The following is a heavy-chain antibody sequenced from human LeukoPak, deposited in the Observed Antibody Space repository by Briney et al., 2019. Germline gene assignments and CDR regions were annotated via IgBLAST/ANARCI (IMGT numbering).Heavy chain of an antibody. CDR1: GFTFSSYG. Sequence: QPGGSLRLSCAASGFTFSSYGMHWVRQAPGKGLEWVAFIRYDGSNIYYADSVKGRVTISRDNSKNMHYLQMNSLRAGDTAVYYCARDQGVVFGYFDYWGQGALVTVSS. CDR2: IRYDGSNI. D-gene: IGHD2-21*01. CDR3: ARDQGVVFGYFDY. J-gene: IGHJ4*02. V-gene: IGHV3-30*02.